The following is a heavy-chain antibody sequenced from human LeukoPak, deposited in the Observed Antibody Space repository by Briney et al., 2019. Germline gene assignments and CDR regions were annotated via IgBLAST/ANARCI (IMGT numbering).Heavy chain of an antibody. CDR3: ARGPTTEYSSSSLDFDY. J-gene: IGHJ4*02. V-gene: IGHV1-8*01. D-gene: IGHD6-6*01. CDR2: MNPNSGNT. CDR1: GYTFTSYD. Sequence: GASVKVSCKASGYTFTSYDINWVQQATGQGLEWMGWMNPNSGNTGYAQKFQGRVTMTRNTSISTAYMELSSLRSEDTAVYYCARGPTTEYSSSSLDFDYWGQGTLVTVSS.